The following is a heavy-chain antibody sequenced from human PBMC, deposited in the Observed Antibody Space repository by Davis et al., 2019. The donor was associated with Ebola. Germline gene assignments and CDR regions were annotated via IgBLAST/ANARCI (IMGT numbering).Heavy chain of an antibody. D-gene: IGHD1-1*01. Sequence: MPSETLSLTCTVSGYSITSGYYWGWIRQPPGKGLEWIGSIYHNGNTYYNPSLMGRVTMSVDTSKNQFSLKLNSVTAADTAVYYCASGSNDGSDYWGQGTLVTVSS. CDR1: GYSITSGYY. CDR2: IYHNGNT. J-gene: IGHJ4*02. CDR3: ASGSNDGSDY. V-gene: IGHV4-38-2*02.